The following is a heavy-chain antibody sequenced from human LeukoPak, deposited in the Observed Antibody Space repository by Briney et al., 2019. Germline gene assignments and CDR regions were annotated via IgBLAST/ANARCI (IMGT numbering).Heavy chain of an antibody. D-gene: IGHD2-21*02. V-gene: IGHV3-53*01. CDR1: GFTVSSNY. Sequence: GGSLRLSCAASGFTVSSNYMSWVRQAPGKGLEWVSVIYSGGSTYYADSVKGRFTISRDNSKNTLYLQMNSLRAEDTAVYHCARGNEVTSLDYWGQGTLVTVSS. J-gene: IGHJ4*02. CDR2: IYSGGST. CDR3: ARGNEVTSLDY.